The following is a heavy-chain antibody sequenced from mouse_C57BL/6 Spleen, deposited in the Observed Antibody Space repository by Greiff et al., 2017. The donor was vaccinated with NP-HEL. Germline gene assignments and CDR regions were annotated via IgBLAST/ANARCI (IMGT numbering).Heavy chain of an antibody. CDR1: GFTFSSYT. D-gene: IGHD3-2*02. J-gene: IGHJ3*01. V-gene: IGHV5-9*01. CDR2: ISGGGGNT. CDR3: AKAVYSSGYEAWFAY. Sequence: EVKLQESGGGLVKPGGSLKLSCAASGFTFSSYTMSWVRQTPEKRLEWVATISGGGGNTYYPDSVKGRFTISRDNAKNTLYLQMSSLRSEDTALYYCAKAVYSSGYEAWFAYWGQGTLVTVSA.